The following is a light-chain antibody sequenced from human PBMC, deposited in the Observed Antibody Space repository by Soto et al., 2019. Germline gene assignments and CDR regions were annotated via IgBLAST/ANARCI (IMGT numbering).Light chain of an antibody. CDR1: NSDVGAYNF. Sequence: QSALTQPASVSGSPGQSITISCTETNSDVGAYNFVSWYQQHPGKVPKLIIFDVSSRPSGVSDRFSGSKSGNTASLTISGLQAEDEGDYYCSSYTSSSTHVFGSGTKLTVL. CDR2: DVS. CDR3: SSYTSSSTHV. J-gene: IGLJ1*01. V-gene: IGLV2-14*03.